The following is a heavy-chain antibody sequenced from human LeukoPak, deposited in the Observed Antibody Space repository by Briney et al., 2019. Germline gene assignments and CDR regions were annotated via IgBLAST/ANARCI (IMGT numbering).Heavy chain of an antibody. Sequence: KPGGSLRLSCAASGFIFSDYHMSWIRQAPGKGLEWLSYISPGGDAVYFADSVRGRFTISRDNAKSSLFMQMSSLTGEDTAVYYCSGGWDIRVAGPGGYFDYWGQGSLVTVSS. CDR3: SGGWDIRVAGPGGYFDY. J-gene: IGHJ4*02. CDR1: GFIFSDYH. V-gene: IGHV3-11*01. CDR2: ISPGGDAV. D-gene: IGHD6-19*01.